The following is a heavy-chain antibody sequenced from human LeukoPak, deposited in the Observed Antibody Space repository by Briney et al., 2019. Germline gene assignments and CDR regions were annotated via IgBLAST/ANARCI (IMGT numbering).Heavy chain of an antibody. J-gene: IGHJ4*02. CDR3: ARVSPFDY. CDR1: GLTVSSNY. CDR2: FYSGGST. V-gene: IGHV3-66*01. Sequence: PGGSLRLSCAASGLTVSSNYMNWVRQAPGKGLEWFSVFYSGGSTYYADSVNGRFTMSRDNSKNTPYLQMNGLRVEDTAVYYCARVSPFDYWGQGTQVTVSS.